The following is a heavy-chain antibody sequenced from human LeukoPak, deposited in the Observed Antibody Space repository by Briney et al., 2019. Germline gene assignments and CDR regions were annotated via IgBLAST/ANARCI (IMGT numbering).Heavy chain of an antibody. CDR2: IRYDGSNK. J-gene: IGHJ4*02. CDR3: AKEYRYSSSWYGDFDY. V-gene: IGHV3-30*02. CDR1: GFTFSSYG. Sequence: GGSLRLSCVAPGFTFSSYGMHWVRQAPGKGLEWVAFIRYDGSNKYYADSVKGRFTISRDNSKNTLYLQMNSLRAEDTAVYYCAKEYRYSSSWYGDFDYWGQGTLVTVSS. D-gene: IGHD6-13*01.